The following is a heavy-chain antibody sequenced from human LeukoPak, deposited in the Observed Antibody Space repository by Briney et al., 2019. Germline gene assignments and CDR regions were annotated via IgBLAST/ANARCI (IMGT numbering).Heavy chain of an antibody. CDR2: INSDGSST. CDR3: ARVNGHHLGPFDY. V-gene: IGHV3-74*01. CDR1: GFTFSSYW. J-gene: IGHJ4*02. Sequence: PGGSLRLSCAASGFTFSSYWMHWVRQAPGKGLVWVSRINSDGSSTSYADSVKGRFTISRDNAKNSLYLQMNSLRAEDTAVYYCARVNGHHLGPFDYWGQGTLVTVSS. D-gene: IGHD1-26*01.